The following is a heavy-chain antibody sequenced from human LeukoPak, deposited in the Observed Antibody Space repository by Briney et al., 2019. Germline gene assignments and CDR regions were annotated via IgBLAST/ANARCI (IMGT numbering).Heavy chain of an antibody. CDR3: AKSHFDSPYLDH. CDR1: GFTFDDYA. D-gene: IGHD3-9*01. Sequence: GGSLRLSCAASGFTFDDYAMHWVRQAPGKGLEWVSGIAWNSGSINYADSVKGRFTISRDNAKNSLYLQMNSLRAEDTALYYCAKSHFDSPYLDHWGLGTLVTVSS. J-gene: IGHJ4*02. V-gene: IGHV3-9*01. CDR2: IAWNSGSI.